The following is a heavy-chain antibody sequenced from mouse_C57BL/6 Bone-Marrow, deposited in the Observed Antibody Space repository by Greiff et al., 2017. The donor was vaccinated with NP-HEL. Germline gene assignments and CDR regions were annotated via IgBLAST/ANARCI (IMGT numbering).Heavy chain of an antibody. V-gene: IGHV14-4*01. Sequence: VQLQQSGAELVRPGASVKLSCTASGFNIKDDYMHWVKQRPEQGLEWIGWIDPENGDTEYASKFQGKATITADTSSNTAYLQLSSLTSEDTAVYYCTTGVITTVVADWGQGTTLTVSS. CDR2: IDPENGDT. J-gene: IGHJ2*01. D-gene: IGHD1-1*01. CDR3: TTGVITTVVAD. CDR1: GFNIKDDY.